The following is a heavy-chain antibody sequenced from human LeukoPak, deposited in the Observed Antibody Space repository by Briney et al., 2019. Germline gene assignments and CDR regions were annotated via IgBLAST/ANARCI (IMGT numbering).Heavy chain of an antibody. Sequence: SETLSLTCSVSVGSLCSGSYYCSWIRQPPGKGLEWLWYIYYSGSTNYHHSIKSRVTISVETSRNQFSLKLSSVAAADTAVYYCARKRTMIRGVIDTTNCLDPSGQGTLVTVSS. CDR3: ARKRTMIRGVIDTTNCLDP. J-gene: IGHJ5*02. CDR2: IYYSGST. CDR1: VGSLCSGSYY. V-gene: IGHV4-61*01. D-gene: IGHD3-10*01.